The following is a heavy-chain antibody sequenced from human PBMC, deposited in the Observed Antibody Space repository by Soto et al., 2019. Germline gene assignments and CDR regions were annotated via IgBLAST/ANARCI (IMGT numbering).Heavy chain of an antibody. D-gene: IGHD6-19*01. V-gene: IGHV4-30-4*01. Sequence: QVQLQESGPGLVKPSQTLSLTCTVSGGSISSGDYYWSWIRQPPGKGLEWIGYIYYSGSTYYNPSHQNRVSSSVDTSKSQFTLKVRSVTAEDTAVYYCARFSVGTVAGTGYFDYWGQGTLISDSS. CDR3: ARFSVGTVAGTGYFDY. CDR2: IYYSGST. CDR1: GGSISSGDYY. J-gene: IGHJ4*02.